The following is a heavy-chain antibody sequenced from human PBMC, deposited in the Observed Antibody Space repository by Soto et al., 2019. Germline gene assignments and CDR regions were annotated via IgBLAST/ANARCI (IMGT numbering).Heavy chain of an antibody. CDR3: AKVTTAYYDFWCGPKGRFDP. CDR2: ISGSGGST. CDR1: GFTFSSYA. D-gene: IGHD3-3*01. V-gene: IGHV3-23*01. J-gene: IGHJ5*02. Sequence: GGSLRLSCAASGFTFSSYAMSWVRQAPGKGLEWVSAISGSGGSTYYADSVKGRFTISRDNSKNTLYLQMNSLRAEDTAVYYCAKVTTAYYDFWCGPKGRFDPWGQGTLVTVSS.